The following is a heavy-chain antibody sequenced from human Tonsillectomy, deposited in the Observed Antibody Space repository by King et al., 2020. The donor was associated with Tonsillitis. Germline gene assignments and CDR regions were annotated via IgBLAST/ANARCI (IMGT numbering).Heavy chain of an antibody. Sequence: VQLVESGGGVVQPGRSLRLSCAASGFTFSSYAMHWVRQAPGKGLEWVAVISYDGSNKYYADSVKGRFTISRDNSKNTLYLQMNSLRAEDTAVYYCTRDGSYDSSGYYYAEGVYWFDPWGQGTLVTVSS. CDR3: TRDGSYDSSGYYYAEGVYWFDP. J-gene: IGHJ5*02. D-gene: IGHD3-22*01. CDR2: ISYDGSNK. CDR1: GFTFSSYA. V-gene: IGHV3-30*04.